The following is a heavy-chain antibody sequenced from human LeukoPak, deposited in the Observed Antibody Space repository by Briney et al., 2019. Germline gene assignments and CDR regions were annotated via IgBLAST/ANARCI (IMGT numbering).Heavy chain of an antibody. CDR2: IYTSGST. V-gene: IGHV4-4*07. CDR3: ASGSPMVRGVTHTN. D-gene: IGHD3-10*01. CDR1: GGSISSYY. J-gene: IGHJ4*02. Sequence: SETLSLTRTVSGGSISSYYWSWIRQPAGKGLQWIGHIYTSGSTNYNPSLKSRVTMSVDTSKNQFSLKLSSVTAADMAVYYCASGSPMVRGVTHTNWGQGTLVTVSS.